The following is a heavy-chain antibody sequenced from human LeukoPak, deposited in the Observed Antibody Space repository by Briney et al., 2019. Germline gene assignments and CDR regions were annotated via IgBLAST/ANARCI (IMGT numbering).Heavy chain of an antibody. J-gene: IGHJ4*02. CDR1: GFTFSSYW. D-gene: IGHD3-22*01. Sequence: GGSLRLSCAASGFTFSSYWMHWVRQAPGKGLVWVSRINSEGSSTSYADSVKGRFTISRDNAKNTLYLQMNSLRTEDTAVYYCARDYYDSSGYYPPDYWGQGTLVTVSS. CDR2: INSEGSST. V-gene: IGHV3-74*01. CDR3: ARDYYDSSGYYPPDY.